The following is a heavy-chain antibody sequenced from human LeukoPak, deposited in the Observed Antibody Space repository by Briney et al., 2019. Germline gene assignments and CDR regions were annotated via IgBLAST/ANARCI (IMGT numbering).Heavy chain of an antibody. CDR1: GGSISSSSYY. CDR3: ARTQDYGDSLRDY. J-gene: IGHJ4*02. CDR2: IYYSGST. Sequence: SETLSLTCTVSGGSISSSSYYWGWIRQPPGKGLEWIGSIYYSGSTYYNPSLKSRVTISVDTSKNQFSLKLSSVTAADTAVYYCARTQDYGDSLRDYWGQGTLVTVSS. D-gene: IGHD4-17*01. V-gene: IGHV4-39*01.